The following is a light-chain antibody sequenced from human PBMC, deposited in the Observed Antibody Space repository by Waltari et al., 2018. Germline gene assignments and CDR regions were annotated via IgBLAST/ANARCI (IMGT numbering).Light chain of an antibody. V-gene: IGLV3-1*01. J-gene: IGLJ2*01. CDR2: EDV. CDR3: LSWERSTMV. Sequence: SYELTQPPSVSVSPGQTVSITCSVEHLEDKYVCWYRQTPGQSPRLLIYEDVKRPSGIPERFSGSNSGNTATLTISGTQAVDEADYYCLSWERSTMVFGGGTKLTVL. CDR1: HLEDKY.